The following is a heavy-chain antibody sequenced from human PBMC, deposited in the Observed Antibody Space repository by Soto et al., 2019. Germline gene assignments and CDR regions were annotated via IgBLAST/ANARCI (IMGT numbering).Heavy chain of an antibody. J-gene: IGHJ6*02. CDR3: ARPHLTVAYGMDV. CDR2: ISSSSSTI. Sequence: LRLSCAASGFTFSDYYMSWIRQAPGKGLEWVSYISSSSSTIYYADSVKGRFTISRDNAKNSLYLQMNSLRAEDTAVYYCARPHLTVAYGMDVWGQGTTVTVSS. CDR1: GFTFSDYY. V-gene: IGHV3-11*01. D-gene: IGHD4-17*01.